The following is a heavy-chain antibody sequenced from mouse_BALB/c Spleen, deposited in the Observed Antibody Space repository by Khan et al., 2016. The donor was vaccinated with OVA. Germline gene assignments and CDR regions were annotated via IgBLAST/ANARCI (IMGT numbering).Heavy chain of an antibody. Sequence: VELVESGAELVRPGASVKLSCKTSGYIFTSYWIHWVKQRSGQGLEWIARIYPGTDNSYYNEKFKDKATLTADKSSSTAYMQLSSLKSEDSDVYFRAREEALYHFDHWGQGTTLTVSS. V-gene: IGHV1S132*01. D-gene: IGHD3-2*02. CDR3: AREEALYHFDH. CDR1: GYIFTSYW. J-gene: IGHJ2*01. CDR2: IYPGTDNS.